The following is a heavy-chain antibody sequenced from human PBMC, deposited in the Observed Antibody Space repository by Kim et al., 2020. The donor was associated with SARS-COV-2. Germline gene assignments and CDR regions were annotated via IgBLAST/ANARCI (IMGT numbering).Heavy chain of an antibody. V-gene: IGHV4-39*01. CDR3: ARRSNYYYYYYMDV. Sequence: SETLSLTCTVSGGSISSSSYYWGWIRQPPGKGLEWIGSIYYSGSTYYNPSLKSRVTISVDTSKNQFSLKLSSVTAADTAVYYCARRSNYYYYYYMDVWG. CDR2: IYYSGST. CDR1: GGSISSSSYY. J-gene: IGHJ6*03.